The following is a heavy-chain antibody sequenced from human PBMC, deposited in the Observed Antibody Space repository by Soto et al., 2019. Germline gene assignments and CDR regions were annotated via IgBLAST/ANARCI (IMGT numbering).Heavy chain of an antibody. CDR3: ARGTVDIVATISDAFDI. D-gene: IGHD5-12*01. V-gene: IGHV4-34*01. Sequence: PSETLSLTCAVYCGSFSGYYWSWIRQPPGKGLEWNGEINHSGSTNYNPSLKSRVTISVDTPKNQFSLKLSSVTAADTAVYYCARGTVDIVATISDAFDIWGQGTMVTVSS. J-gene: IGHJ3*02. CDR2: INHSGST. CDR1: CGSFSGYY.